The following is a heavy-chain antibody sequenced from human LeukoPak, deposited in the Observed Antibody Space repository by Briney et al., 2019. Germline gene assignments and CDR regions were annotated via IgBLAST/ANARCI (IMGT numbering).Heavy chain of an antibody. D-gene: IGHD2-15*01. J-gene: IGHJ5*02. CDR1: GFTFSSYW. V-gene: IGHV3-74*01. CDR2: INSDGSST. CDR3: ARDRGAYCSGGSCYSRNWFDP. Sequence: GGSLRLSCAASGFTFSSYWMHWVRQAPGNGLGWVSRINSDGSSTSYADSVKGRFTLSRDNAKNTLYLQMKSLRAEDTAVYYCARDRGAYCSGGSCYSRNWFDPWGQGTLVTVSS.